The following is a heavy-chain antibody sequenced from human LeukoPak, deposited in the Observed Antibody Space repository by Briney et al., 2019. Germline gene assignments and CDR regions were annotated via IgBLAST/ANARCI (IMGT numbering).Heavy chain of an antibody. CDR1: GFTFSSYS. D-gene: IGHD6-19*01. CDR2: ISSSSSYI. V-gene: IGHV3-21*01. Sequence: GGSLRLSCAASGFTFSSYSMNWVRQAPGKGLEWVSSISSSSSYIYYADSVKGRFTISRDNAKNSLYLQMNSLRAEDTAVYCCARRGAVAGTLYYWGQGTLVTVSS. J-gene: IGHJ4*02. CDR3: ARRGAVAGTLYY.